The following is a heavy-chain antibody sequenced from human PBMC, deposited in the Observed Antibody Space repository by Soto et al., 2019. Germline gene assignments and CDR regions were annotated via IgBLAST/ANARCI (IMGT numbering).Heavy chain of an antibody. V-gene: IGHV1-69*01. CDR1: GGTFSSYA. CDR3: VCPTVTQQHWYFDL. J-gene: IGHJ2*01. CDR2: IIPIFGTA. D-gene: IGHD4-17*01. Sequence: QVQLVQSGAEVKKPGSSVKVSCKASGGTFSSYAISWVRQAPGQGLEWMGGIIPIFGTANYAQKFQGRVTITADESTSSVCTELSSLRCLDSGEDYWVCPTVTQQHWYFDLWGRGSLITFS.